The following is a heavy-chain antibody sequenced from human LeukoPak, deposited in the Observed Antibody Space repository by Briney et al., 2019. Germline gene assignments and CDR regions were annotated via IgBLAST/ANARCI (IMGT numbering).Heavy chain of an antibody. J-gene: IGHJ4*02. CDR1: GGTFSSYA. V-gene: IGHV1-69*13. CDR2: IIPIFGTA. D-gene: IGHD3-22*01. CDR3: ARGVIVVGRYYFDY. Sequence: GASVKASFKASGGTFSSYAISWVRQAPGQGLEWMGGIIPIFGTANYAQKFQGRVTITADESTSTAYMELSSLRSEDTAVYYCARGVIVVGRYYFDYWGQGTLVTVSS.